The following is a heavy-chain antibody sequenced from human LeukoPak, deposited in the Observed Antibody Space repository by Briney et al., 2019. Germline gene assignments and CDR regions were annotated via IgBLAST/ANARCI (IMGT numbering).Heavy chain of an antibody. J-gene: IGHJ4*02. CDR3: ARAQAIVGASL. V-gene: IGHV4-39*01. CDR1: GGSISSSSYY. CDR2: IYYSGST. Sequence: PSETLSLTCTVSGGSISSSSYYWGWIRQPPGKGLEWIGSIYYSGSTYYNPSLKSRVTISVDTSKNQFSLKLSSVTAADTAVYYCARAQAIVGASLWGQRTLVTVSS. D-gene: IGHD1-26*01.